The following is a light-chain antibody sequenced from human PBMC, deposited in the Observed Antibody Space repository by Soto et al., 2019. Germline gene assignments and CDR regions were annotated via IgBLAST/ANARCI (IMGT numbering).Light chain of an antibody. J-gene: IGKJ1*01. CDR1: QSVSSY. Sequence: EIVLTQSPATLSLSPGESATLSCRASQSVSSYLAWYQQKPGQAPRLLIYDASNRATGIPARFSGSGSGTDLTLTISSLEPEDFAVYYCQQRSNWRRTFGKWNKVEIK. V-gene: IGKV3-11*01. CDR2: DAS. CDR3: QQRSNWRRT.